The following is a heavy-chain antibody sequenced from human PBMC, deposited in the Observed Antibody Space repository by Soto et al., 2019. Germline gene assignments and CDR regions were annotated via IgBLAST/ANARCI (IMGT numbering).Heavy chain of an antibody. Sequence: PSETLSLTCAVSGGSISSSNWWSWVRQPPGKGLEWIGEIYHSGSTNYNPSLKSRVTISVDKSKNQFSLKLSSVTAAGTAVYYCATRRPVAGYYFDYWGQGTLVTVSS. CDR2: IYHSGST. V-gene: IGHV4-4*02. J-gene: IGHJ4*02. CDR3: ATRRPVAGYYFDY. CDR1: GGSISSSNW. D-gene: IGHD6-19*01.